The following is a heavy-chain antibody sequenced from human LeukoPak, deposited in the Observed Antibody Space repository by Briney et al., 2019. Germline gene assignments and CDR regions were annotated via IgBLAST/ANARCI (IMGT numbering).Heavy chain of an antibody. D-gene: IGHD3-10*01. Sequence: SVKVSCKASGGTFSSYAISWVRQAPGQGLEWMGGIIPIFGTANYAQKFQGRVTITADKSTSTAYMELSSLRSEDTAVYYCARGSGSGSSRPYYYYYYYMDVWGKGTTVTVSS. V-gene: IGHV1-69*06. CDR1: GGTFSSYA. J-gene: IGHJ6*03. CDR2: IIPIFGTA. CDR3: ARGSGSGSSRPYYYYYYYMDV.